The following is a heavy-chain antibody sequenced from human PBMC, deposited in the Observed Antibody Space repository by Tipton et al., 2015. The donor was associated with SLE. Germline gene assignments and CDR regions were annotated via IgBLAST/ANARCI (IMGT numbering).Heavy chain of an antibody. Sequence: TLSLTCTVSGDSISSHYWSWIRPPPGKGLDGIGYIYDSGSANYSPSLKSRVTISLDTSKNQFSLTLRSVTAADTAVYYCAGAWEGYCSGGSCSVLDHWGQGTLVSVSS. V-gene: IGHV4-59*11. J-gene: IGHJ4*02. CDR2: IYDSGSA. D-gene: IGHD2-15*01. CDR1: GDSISSHY. CDR3: AGAWEGYCSGGSCSVLDH.